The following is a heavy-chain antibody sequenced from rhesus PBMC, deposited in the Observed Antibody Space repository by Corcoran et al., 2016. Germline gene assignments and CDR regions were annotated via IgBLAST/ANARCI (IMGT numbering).Heavy chain of an antibody. CDR1: GVPIRGYHY. V-gene: IGHV4-73*01. J-gene: IGHJ6*01. Sequence: QVKLPQWGEGLVKPSETLSLTCAAYGVPIRGYHYWSWIRQPPGKGLGWIGYIYGNSASTNYNPSLKNRVTISKDTSKNQFSLKLSSVTAADTAVYYCARLSIAAAVGGLDSWGQGVVVTVSS. CDR2: IYGNSAST. D-gene: IGHD6-31*01. CDR3: ARLSIAAAVGGLDS.